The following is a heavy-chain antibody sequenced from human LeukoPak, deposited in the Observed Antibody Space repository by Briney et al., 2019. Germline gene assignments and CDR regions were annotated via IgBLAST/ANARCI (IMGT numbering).Heavy chain of an antibody. CDR2: IKPDGSEK. Sequence: GGSLRLSCAASGFIYRSYWMSWVRQAPGKGLEWVALIKPDGSEKNSVDFVKGRFTISRDNANNSLYLQMNILRTEDTAVYVCARDYYGSGRYYTSNYYYGMDVWGQGTTVTVSS. CDR1: GFIYRSYW. CDR3: ARDYYGSGRYYTSNYYYGMDV. D-gene: IGHD3-10*01. J-gene: IGHJ6*02. V-gene: IGHV3-7*01.